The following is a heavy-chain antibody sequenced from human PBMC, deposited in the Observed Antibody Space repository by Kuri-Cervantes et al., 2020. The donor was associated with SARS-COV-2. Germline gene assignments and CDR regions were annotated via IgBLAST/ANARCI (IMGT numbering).Heavy chain of an antibody. V-gene: IGHV4-39*01. J-gene: IGHJ4*02. CDR1: GGSISSSSYY. CDR3: ATHDFWSGSTFDY. CDR2: IYYSGST. D-gene: IGHD3-3*01. Sequence: SETLSLTCTVSGGSISSSSYYWGWIRQPPGKGLEWIGSIYYSGSTYYNLSLKSRVTISVDTSKNQFSLKLSSVTAADTAVYYCATHDFWSGSTFDYWGQGTPVTVSS.